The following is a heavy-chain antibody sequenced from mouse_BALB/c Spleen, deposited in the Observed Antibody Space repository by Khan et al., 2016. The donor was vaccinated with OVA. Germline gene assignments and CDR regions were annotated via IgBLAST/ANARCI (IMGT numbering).Heavy chain of an antibody. CDR2: ISYSGCT. CDR1: GYSITSGYG. CDR3: ARTARIKY. D-gene: IGHD1-2*01. J-gene: IGHJ2*01. Sequence: EVKLEESGPGLVKPSQSLSLTCTVTGYSITSGYGWNWIRQFPGNKLEWTGYISYSGCTNYNPTLKSRISITRDTSKNQFFLQLNSVTTEDTATYYCARTARIKYWGQGTTLTVSA. V-gene: IGHV3-2*02.